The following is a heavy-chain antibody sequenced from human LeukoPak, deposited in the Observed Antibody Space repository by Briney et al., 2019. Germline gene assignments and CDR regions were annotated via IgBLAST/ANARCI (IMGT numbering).Heavy chain of an antibody. V-gene: IGHV3-7*01. CDR2: IKQDGSEK. CDR1: GFTFSSYW. D-gene: IGHD3-16*01. J-gene: IGHJ6*03. Sequence: PGGSLRLSCAASGFTFSSYWMSWVHQAPGKGLEWVANIKQDGSEKYYVDSVKGRFTISRDNAKNSLYLQMNSLRAEDTAVYYCASKGVSSYYYYYYMDVWGKGTTVTVSS. CDR3: ASKGVSSYYYYYYMDV.